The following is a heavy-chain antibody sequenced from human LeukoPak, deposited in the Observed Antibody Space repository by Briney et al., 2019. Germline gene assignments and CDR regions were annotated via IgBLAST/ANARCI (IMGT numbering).Heavy chain of an antibody. D-gene: IGHD5-12*01. Sequence: GGLVKVSCKASGYTFTSYGISWVRQAPGQGLEWMGWISGYNGDTKYAHNFQGGVTMTIDTSTSTAYMELRSLRSDDTAVYYCGVSGYDSLLNYWGQGTLVTVSS. CDR3: GVSGYDSLLNY. CDR1: GYTFTSYG. CDR2: ISGYNGDT. V-gene: IGHV1-18*04. J-gene: IGHJ4*02.